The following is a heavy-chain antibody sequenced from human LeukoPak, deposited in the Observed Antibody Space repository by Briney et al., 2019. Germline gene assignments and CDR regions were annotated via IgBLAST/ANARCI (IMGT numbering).Heavy chain of an antibody. CDR3: ARITPTGTISGFDP. V-gene: IGHV4-4*07. Sequence: TSETLSLTCTVSGASINSYYWSWIRQPAGKGLEWIGRIYISGSTSYNPSLKSRVNLSGDMSKNQLSLKLSSVTAADTAMYYCARITPTGTISGFDPWGQGTLVTVSS. CDR1: GASINSYY. J-gene: IGHJ5*02. CDR2: IYISGST. D-gene: IGHD1-1*01.